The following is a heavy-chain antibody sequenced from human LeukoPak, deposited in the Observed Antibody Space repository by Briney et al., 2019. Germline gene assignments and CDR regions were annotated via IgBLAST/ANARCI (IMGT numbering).Heavy chain of an antibody. CDR1: GDSVSSNSAA. Sequence: SQTLSLTCAISGDSVSSNSAAWNWIRQSPSRGLEWLGRTYYRSKWYNDYAVPVKSRITINPDTSKNQFSLQLNSVTPEDTAVYYCARGGTPTYYYDSSGYSPFDYWGQGTLVTVSS. CDR2: TYYRSKWYN. J-gene: IGHJ4*02. V-gene: IGHV6-1*01. CDR3: ARGGTPTYYYDSSGYSPFDY. D-gene: IGHD3-22*01.